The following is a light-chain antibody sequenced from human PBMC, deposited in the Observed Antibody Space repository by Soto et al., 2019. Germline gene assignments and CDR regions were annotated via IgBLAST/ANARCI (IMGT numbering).Light chain of an antibody. J-gene: IGLJ2*01. CDR2: EVN. CDR3: SSYAGSNNLV. Sequence: QSVLTQPPSASGSPGQSVTISCTGTSSDVGGYDYVSWYQQRPGKAPKLMIYEVNQRPSGVPDRFSGSKSGNTASLTVSGLQAEDEADYYCSSYAGSNNLVFGGGTKLTV. CDR1: SSDVGGYDY. V-gene: IGLV2-8*01.